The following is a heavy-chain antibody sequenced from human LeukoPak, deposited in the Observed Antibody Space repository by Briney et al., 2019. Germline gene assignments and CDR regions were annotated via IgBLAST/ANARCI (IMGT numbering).Heavy chain of an antibody. D-gene: IGHD5-18*01. CDR2: IIPILGIA. Sequence: GASVKVFCKASGGTFSSYAISWVRQAPGQGLEWMGRIIPILGIANYAQKFQGRVTITADKSTSTAYMELSSLRSEDTAVYYCARDKRGYSYGLFDYWGQGTLVTVSS. CDR1: GGTFSSYA. V-gene: IGHV1-69*04. CDR3: ARDKRGYSYGLFDY. J-gene: IGHJ4*02.